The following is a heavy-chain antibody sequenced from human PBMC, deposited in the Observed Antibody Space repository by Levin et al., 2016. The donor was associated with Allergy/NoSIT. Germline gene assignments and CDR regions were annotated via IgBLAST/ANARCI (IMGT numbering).Heavy chain of an antibody. Sequence: CAASGFTFKNYGIHWVRQTPGKGLEWVAIVSHDGSYKYYADSVKGRFTVSRDNSNNTLYLQMNSLRTEDTAIYYCAKDHGPIMGISTPLEYWGQGTLVTVSS. CDR3: AKDHGPIMGISTPLEY. CDR2: VSHDGSYK. D-gene: IGHD1-26*01. J-gene: IGHJ4*02. CDR1: GFTFKNYG. V-gene: IGHV3-30*18.